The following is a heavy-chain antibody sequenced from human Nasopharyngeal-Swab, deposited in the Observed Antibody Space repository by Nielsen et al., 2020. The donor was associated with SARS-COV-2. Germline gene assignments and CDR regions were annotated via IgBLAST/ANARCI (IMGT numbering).Heavy chain of an antibody. D-gene: IGHD1-1*01. CDR3: ARDGHLEPLGDYYYGMDV. J-gene: IGHJ6*02. Sequence: GGSLRLSCAASGFTFSSYAMHWVRQAPGKGLEWVAVISYDGSNKYYADSVKGRFTISRDNSKNTLYLQMNSLRAEDTAVYYCARDGHLEPLGDYYYGMDVWGQGTTVTVSS. CDR2: ISYDGSNK. V-gene: IGHV3-30*04. CDR1: GFTFSSYA.